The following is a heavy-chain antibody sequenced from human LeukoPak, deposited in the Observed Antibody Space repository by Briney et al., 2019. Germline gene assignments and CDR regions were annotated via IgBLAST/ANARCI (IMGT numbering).Heavy chain of an antibody. CDR1: GFTFSSYS. D-gene: IGHD3-22*01. CDR3: ARDNPPGYHDSSGTYYFDY. CDR2: ISSSSSYI. V-gene: IGHV3-21*01. Sequence: PGGSLRLSCAASGFTFSSYSMNWVRQAPGKGLEWVSSISSSSSYIYYADSVKGRYTISRDNAKNSLYLQMNSLRAEDTAVYYCARDNPPGYHDSSGTYYFDYWGQGTLVTVSS. J-gene: IGHJ4*02.